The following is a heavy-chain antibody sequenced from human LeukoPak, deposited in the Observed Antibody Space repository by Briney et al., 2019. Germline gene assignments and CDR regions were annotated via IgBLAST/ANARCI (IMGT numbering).Heavy chain of an antibody. D-gene: IGHD3-10*01. Sequence: SSETLSLTCTVSGASISSNSYYWGWIRQPPGRGLEWIGSIYYDGTTYNNPSLKSRVTISVDTSKNQFSLKLSSVTAADTAVYYCARQGAGVPFDYWGRGTLVTVSS. CDR1: GASISSNSYY. J-gene: IGHJ4*02. V-gene: IGHV4-39*01. CDR3: ARQGAGVPFDY. CDR2: IYYDGTT.